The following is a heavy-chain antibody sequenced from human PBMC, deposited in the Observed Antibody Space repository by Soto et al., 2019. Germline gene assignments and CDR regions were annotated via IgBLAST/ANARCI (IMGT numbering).Heavy chain of an antibody. J-gene: IGHJ4*02. CDR2: IGVANGKT. CDR1: GLTFSSSA. V-gene: IGHV1-58*01. CDR3: AATLDSGSYVFAGLAW. Sequence: GTPAKPTCRAPGLTFSSSALQSPQQAQEKSLEWIGWIGVANGKTECAGRLQGRVTITRDMSSGTAYMDLSGLNSDDTAMYYCAATLDSGSYVFAGLAWWGQGILVTVSS. D-gene: IGHD3-10*01.